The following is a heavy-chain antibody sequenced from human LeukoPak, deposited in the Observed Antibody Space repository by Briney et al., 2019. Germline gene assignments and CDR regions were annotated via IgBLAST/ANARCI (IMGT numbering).Heavy chain of an antibody. CDR1: GFSFSGSA. CDR3: TRLRGEKASGDY. V-gene: IGHV3-73*01. J-gene: IGHJ4*02. Sequence: GGSLRLSCAASGFSFSGSAVHWVRQAPGKGLEWVGRIRSKTNNYATEYAVSVEGRFTISRDDSKNTVYLQMNSLKTEDTAVYYCTRLRGEKASGDYWGQGTLVTVSS. CDR2: IRSKTNNYAT. D-gene: IGHD3-10*01.